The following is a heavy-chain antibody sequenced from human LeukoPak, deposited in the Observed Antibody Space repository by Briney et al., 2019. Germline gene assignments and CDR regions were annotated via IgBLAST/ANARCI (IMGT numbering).Heavy chain of an antibody. J-gene: IGHJ5*02. D-gene: IGHD2-21*01. Sequence: QPGGSLRLSCAASGFTFDDYGMSWVRHAPGKGLEWVSGINWNGGSTGYADSVKGRFTISRDNAKNSLYLQMNSLRAEDTVLYYCARDIRDSDTVVVIASPWGQGTLVTVSS. CDR1: GFTFDDYG. CDR3: ARDIRDSDTVVVIASP. V-gene: IGHV3-20*04. CDR2: INWNGGST.